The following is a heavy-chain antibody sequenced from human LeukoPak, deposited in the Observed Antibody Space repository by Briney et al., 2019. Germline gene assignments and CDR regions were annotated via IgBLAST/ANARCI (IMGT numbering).Heavy chain of an antibody. J-gene: IGHJ5*02. CDR1: GGTFTGYY. V-gene: IGHV1-2*02. CDR3: ARESVDTAMAGGNWFDP. D-gene: IGHD5-18*01. CDR2: INPNSGGT. Sequence: ASVKVSCKASGGTFTGYYMHWVRQAPGQGLEWMGWINPNSGGTNYAQKFQGRVTMTRDTSISTAYMELSRLRSDDTAVYYCARESVDTAMAGGNWFDPWGQGTLVTVSS.